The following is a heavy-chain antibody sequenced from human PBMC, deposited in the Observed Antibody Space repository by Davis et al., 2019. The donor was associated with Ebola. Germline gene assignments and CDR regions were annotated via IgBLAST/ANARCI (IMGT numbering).Heavy chain of an antibody. CDR1: GFTFDDYA. J-gene: IGHJ4*02. Sequence: SLKISCAASGFTFDDYAMHWVRQAPGKGLEWVSGISWNSGSIGYADSVKGRFTISRDNAKNSLYLQMNSLRADDTAVYYCARVGGSTGLEVWGQGTLVTVSS. CDR2: ISWNSGSI. D-gene: IGHD1-26*01. CDR3: ARVGGSTGLEV. V-gene: IGHV3-9*01.